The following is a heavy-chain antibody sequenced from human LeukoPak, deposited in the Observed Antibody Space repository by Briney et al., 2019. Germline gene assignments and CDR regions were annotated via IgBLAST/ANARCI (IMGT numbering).Heavy chain of an antibody. CDR1: GFTFSSYA. V-gene: IGHV3-23*01. Sequence: PGGSLRLSCAASGFTFSSYAMSWVRQAPGKGLEWVSGISGSGGSTYYADSVKGRFTISRDNSKNTLYLQRNSLRAEDTAVYYCAKGLGNWGPGDAFDIWGQGTMVTVSS. CDR3: AKGLGNWGPGDAFDI. J-gene: IGHJ3*02. D-gene: IGHD7-27*01. CDR2: ISGSGGST.